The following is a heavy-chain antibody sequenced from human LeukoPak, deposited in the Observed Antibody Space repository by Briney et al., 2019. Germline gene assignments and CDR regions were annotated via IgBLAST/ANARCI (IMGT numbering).Heavy chain of an antibody. CDR3: ARVAYYYDSSGHGAFDI. D-gene: IGHD3-22*01. J-gene: IGHJ3*02. V-gene: IGHV1-2*02. CDR1: GYTFTGYY. Sequence: ASVKVSCKASGYTFTGYYMHWVRQAPGQGLEWMGWINPNSGSTNYAQKFQGRVTMTRDTSISTAYMELSRLRSDDTAVYYCARVAYYYDSSGHGAFDIWGQGTMVTVSS. CDR2: INPNSGST.